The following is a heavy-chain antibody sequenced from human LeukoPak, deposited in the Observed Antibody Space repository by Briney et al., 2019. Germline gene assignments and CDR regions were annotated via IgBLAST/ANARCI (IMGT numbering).Heavy chain of an antibody. J-gene: IGHJ4*02. CDR2: IKHDGSEK. CDR1: GFTFSSHW. D-gene: IGHD3-9*01. CDR3: ARDNFDWRPLDS. V-gene: IGHV3-7*03. Sequence: PGGSLRLSCAASGFTFSSHWMTWVRQTAGKGLEWVASIKHDGSEKNYVDSVKGRFTISRDNAKNSLYVQMDSLRVEDTAVYYCARDNFDWRPLDSWGQGILVTVSS.